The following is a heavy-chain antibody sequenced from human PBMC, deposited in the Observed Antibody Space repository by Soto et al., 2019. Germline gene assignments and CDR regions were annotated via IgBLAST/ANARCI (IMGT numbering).Heavy chain of an antibody. Sequence: GGSLRLSCAASGFTFSSYAMHWVRQAPGKGLEWVAVISYDGSNKYYADSVKGRFTISRDNAKNSLYLQMNSLRAEDTAVYYCAREKSGRYFDWLLGYSGQGTLV. CDR1: GFTFSSYA. V-gene: IGHV3-30-3*01. CDR3: AREKSGRYFDWLLGY. CDR2: ISYDGSNK. J-gene: IGHJ4*02. D-gene: IGHD3-9*01.